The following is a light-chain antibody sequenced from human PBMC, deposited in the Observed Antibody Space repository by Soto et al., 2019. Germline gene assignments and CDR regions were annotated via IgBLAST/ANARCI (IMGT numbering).Light chain of an antibody. J-gene: IGKJ5*01. CDR3: QPYCSSPGNT. V-gene: IGKV3-20*01. Sequence: EIVMTQSPATLSVSPGERSTLSCSASHSFSSIYLALYQQKPGQAPRLLIYGASSRATGIPDRFSGSGSGTDFTLTISRLEPEDFGMYYCQPYCSSPGNTFGQGTRLEIK. CDR1: HSFSSIY. CDR2: GAS.